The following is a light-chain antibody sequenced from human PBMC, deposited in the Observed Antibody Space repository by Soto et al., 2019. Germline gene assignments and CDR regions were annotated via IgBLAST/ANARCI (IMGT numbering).Light chain of an antibody. CDR2: DAS. CDR3: QQRSKWPWA. CDR1: QNVGSF. Sequence: EIVVSQSPATLSLSPGERAILSCRASQNVGSFLVWFQQKPGQAPRLLIYDASKQATGIPARFSGSGSGTDFTLTISSLEPEDFAVYYCQQRSKWPWAFXQGTKADI. J-gene: IGKJ1*01. V-gene: IGKV3-11*01.